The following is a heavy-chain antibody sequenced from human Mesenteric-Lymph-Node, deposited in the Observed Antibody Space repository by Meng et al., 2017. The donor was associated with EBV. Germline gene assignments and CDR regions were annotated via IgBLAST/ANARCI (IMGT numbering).Heavy chain of an antibody. J-gene: IGHJ4*02. V-gene: IGHV6-1*01. D-gene: IGHD1/OR15-1a*01. CDR1: GDSGSSTGAA. CDR3: ARDYGTSRPFKY. Sequence: QLQQSRQGLRKPPHTFPLPGAISGDSGSSTGAAWNWIRHSPSRGLEWLGRTYYRSKCYNDYAVSVKGRIAINPDTSKNQFFLQLNSVTPEDTAVYYCARDYGTSRPFKYWGQGILVTVSS. CDR2: TYYRSKCYN.